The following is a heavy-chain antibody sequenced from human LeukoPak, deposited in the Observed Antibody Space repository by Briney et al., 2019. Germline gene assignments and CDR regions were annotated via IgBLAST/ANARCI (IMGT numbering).Heavy chain of an antibody. CDR2: INPKSGVT. V-gene: IGHV1-2*02. Sequence: ASVKVSCKTSGYTFTDYYMHWVRQAPGQGLEWMGWINPKSGVTSYVQKFQGSVTMTRDTSISTAYMELSRLKSDDTAVYYCARARTYYYDYVWGSDRNNNGGRVYFENWGQGTLVTVSS. CDR1: GYTFTDYY. D-gene: IGHD3-16*02. CDR3: ARARTYYYDYVWGSDRNNNGGRVYFEN. J-gene: IGHJ4*02.